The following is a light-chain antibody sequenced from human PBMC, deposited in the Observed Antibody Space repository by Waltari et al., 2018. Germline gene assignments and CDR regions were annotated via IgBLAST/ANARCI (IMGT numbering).Light chain of an antibody. CDR1: SRFVGTYNL. V-gene: IGLV2-23*02. J-gene: IGLJ2*01. CDR2: DVN. Sequence: QSALPQTATVSGSPGQSITLFCTGTSRFVGTYNLVSWYQQHPGKAPTLIIYDVNKRPSGVSNRFSGSKSGNTASLTISGLQAADEADYYCCSYAGSAISVFGGGTKLTVL. CDR3: CSYAGSAISV.